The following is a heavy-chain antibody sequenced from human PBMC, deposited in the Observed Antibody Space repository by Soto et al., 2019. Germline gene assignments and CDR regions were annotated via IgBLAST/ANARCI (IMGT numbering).Heavy chain of an antibody. Sequence: PSETLSLTCTVSGDSISVGYYWSWIRQHPGKGLEWIGYVSPSGTTYYNPSLKSRVSISTDTSKNQFSLEVSSVTAADTAVYYCARDRGSYGMDVWGQGTTVPVSS. J-gene: IGHJ6*02. CDR3: ARDRGSYGMDV. CDR1: GDSISVGYY. V-gene: IGHV4-31*03. CDR2: VSPSGTT.